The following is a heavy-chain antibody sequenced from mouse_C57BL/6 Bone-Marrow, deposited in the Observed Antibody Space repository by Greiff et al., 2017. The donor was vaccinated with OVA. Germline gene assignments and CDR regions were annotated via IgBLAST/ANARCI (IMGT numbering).Heavy chain of an antibody. CDR1: GFTFSDYY. D-gene: IGHD1-1*01. Sequence: DVKLVESGGGLVQPGGSLKLSCAASGFTFSDYYMYWVRQTPEKRLEWVAYISNGGGSTYYPDTVKGRFTISRDNAKNTLYLQMSRLKSEDTAMYYCARPLTTVVARYAMDYWGQGTSVTVSS. CDR2: ISNGGGST. CDR3: ARPLTTVVARYAMDY. V-gene: IGHV5-12*01. J-gene: IGHJ4*01.